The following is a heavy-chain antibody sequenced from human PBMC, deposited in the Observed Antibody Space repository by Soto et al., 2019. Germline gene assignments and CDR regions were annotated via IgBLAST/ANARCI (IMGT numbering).Heavy chain of an antibody. Sequence: QVHLVESGGGVVQPGASLRLSCEASGFAFSSYAMHWVRQAPGKGLEWVGVISYDGNYIYYADSVKGRFTISRDNSKNTLYVQVNSLRPEDTAVYYCAKGILSATIGPYAMDVWCQGTTVTVSS. CDR3: AKGILSATIGPYAMDV. V-gene: IGHV3-30*18. CDR2: ISYDGNYI. D-gene: IGHD3-16*01. CDR1: GFAFSSYA. J-gene: IGHJ6*02.